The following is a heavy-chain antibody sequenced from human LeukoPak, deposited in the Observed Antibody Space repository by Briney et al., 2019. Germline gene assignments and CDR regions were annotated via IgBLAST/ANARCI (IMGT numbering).Heavy chain of an antibody. CDR1: GYTFTGYY. CDR2: INPNSGGT. J-gene: IGHJ4*02. D-gene: IGHD3-3*01. V-gene: IGHV1-2*02. CDR3: ARDPSIYDFWSGYEYYFDY. Sequence: GASVKVSCKASGYTFTGYYMHWVRQAPGQGLEWMGWINPNSGGTSYAQKFQGRVTMTRDTSISTAYMELSRLRSDDTAVYYCARDPSIYDFWSGYEYYFDYWGQGTLVTVSS.